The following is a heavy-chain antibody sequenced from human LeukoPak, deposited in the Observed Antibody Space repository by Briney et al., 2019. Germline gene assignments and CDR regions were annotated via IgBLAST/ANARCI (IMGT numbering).Heavy chain of an antibody. CDR3: ARDLWFGELFHYYYSYMDV. V-gene: IGHV4-39*07. CDR2: IYYSGST. Sequence: SETLSLTCTVSGGSISSSSYYWGWIRQPPGKGLEWIGSIYYSGSTYYNPSLKSRVTISVDTSKNQFSLKLSSVTAAATAVYYCARDLWFGELFHYYYSYMDVWGKGTTVTVSS. D-gene: IGHD3-10*01. CDR1: GGSISSSSYY. J-gene: IGHJ6*03.